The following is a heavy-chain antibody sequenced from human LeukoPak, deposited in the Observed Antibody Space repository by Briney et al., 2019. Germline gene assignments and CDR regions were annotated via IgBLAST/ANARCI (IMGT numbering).Heavy chain of an antibody. Sequence: PGGSLRLSCAASGFTFSSYSLSWVRQAPGKGLEWVSSISSSGNYIYYADSLKGRFTISRDNAKNSLYLQMNSLRAEDTAVYYCARDRGYSGYWWGQGTLVTVSS. J-gene: IGHJ4*02. CDR3: ARDRGYSGYW. CDR2: ISSSGNYI. D-gene: IGHD5-12*01. CDR1: GFTFSSYS. V-gene: IGHV3-21*04.